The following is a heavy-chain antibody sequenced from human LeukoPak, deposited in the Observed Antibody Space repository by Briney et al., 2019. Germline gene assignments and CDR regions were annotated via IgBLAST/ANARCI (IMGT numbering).Heavy chain of an antibody. CDR3: AREDSSGYWN. D-gene: IGHD3-22*01. V-gene: IGHV3-21*01. CDR2: ISTSSSYI. J-gene: IGHJ4*02. CDR1: GFTFSSYS. Sequence: GGSLRLSCAASGFTFSSYSMNWVRQAPGKGLEWVSSISTSSSYIHYADSVKGRFTISRDNAKNSLYLQMNSLRAEDTAVYYCAREDSSGYWNWGQGTLVTVSS.